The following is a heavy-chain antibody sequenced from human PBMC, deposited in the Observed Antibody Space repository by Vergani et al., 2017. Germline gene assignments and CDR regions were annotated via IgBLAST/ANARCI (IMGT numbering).Heavy chain of an antibody. J-gene: IGHJ6*01. CDR2: VNQDGSEK. Sequence: EGQLVESGGDWVQRGGSLRLSCAASGFISSSYWMSWVRQAPGKGLEWVANVNQDGSEKYYVDSVRGRFTISRDNAKNSIYLQMNSLRAEDTAVYFCVRVPLIRRGSGDYGINNYHVIGVWGQGTTVIVS. CDR1: GFISSSYW. CDR3: VRVPLIRRGSGDYGINNYHVIGV. V-gene: IGHV3-7*04. D-gene: IGHD3-10*01.